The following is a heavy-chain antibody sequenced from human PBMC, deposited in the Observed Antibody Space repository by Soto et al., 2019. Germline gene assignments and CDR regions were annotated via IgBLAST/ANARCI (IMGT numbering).Heavy chain of an antibody. V-gene: IGHV2-26*01. CDR2: IFSNDEK. CDR3: ARIIPTTYYDFWSGYYGYFQH. J-gene: IGHJ1*01. D-gene: IGHD3-3*01. CDR1: GFSLSNARMG. Sequence: SGPTLVNPTETLTLTCTVSGFSLSNARMGVSWIRQPPGKALEWLAHIFSNDEKSYSTSLKSRLTISKDTSKSQVVLTMTNMDPVDTATYYCARIIPTTYYDFWSGYYGYFQHWGQGTLVTVSS.